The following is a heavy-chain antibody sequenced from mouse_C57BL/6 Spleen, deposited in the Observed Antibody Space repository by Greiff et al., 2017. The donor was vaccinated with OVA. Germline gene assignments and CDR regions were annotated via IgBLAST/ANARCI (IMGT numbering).Heavy chain of an antibody. CDR1: GYTFTSYW. D-gene: IGHD1-3*01. Sequence: QVQLQQPGAELVKPGASVKLSCKASGYTFTSYWMQWVKQRPGQGLEWIGEIDPSDSYTNYNQKFKGKATLTVDTSSTTAYMQLSSLTSEDSAVYYCARRGAHASYFDYWGQGTTLTVSS. J-gene: IGHJ2*01. V-gene: IGHV1-50*01. CDR3: ARRGAHASYFDY. CDR2: IDPSDSYT.